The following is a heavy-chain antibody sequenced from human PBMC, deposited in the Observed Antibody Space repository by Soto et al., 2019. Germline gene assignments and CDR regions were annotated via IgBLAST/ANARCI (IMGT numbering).Heavy chain of an antibody. J-gene: IGHJ4*02. CDR3: AKKRSYYFDY. Sequence: GGSLRLSCAASEFTFSNYAMSWVRQAPGKGLEWVSAISYGGGTTYYADSVKGRFTISRDNSKNTLYLQMNSLRAEDTAVYYCAKKRSYYFDYWGQGTLVTVSS. CDR2: ISYGGGTT. CDR1: EFTFSNYA. V-gene: IGHV3-23*01. D-gene: IGHD3-10*01.